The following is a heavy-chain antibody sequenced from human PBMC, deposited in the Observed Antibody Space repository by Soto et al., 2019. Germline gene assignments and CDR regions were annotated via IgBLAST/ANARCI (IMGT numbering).Heavy chain of an antibody. D-gene: IGHD2-21*01. J-gene: IGHJ2*01. CDR2: ISFDSRDQ. Sequence: GGSLRLSCAASGFTFNTYDMHWVRQAPGKGLEWVAMISFDSRDQYYADSFKGRFTISRDNSENTVYLQMNSLRVDDTGVFFCARAQAIYGSRDWYFGVWGGGTLVTVSS. CDR3: ARAQAIYGSRDWYFGV. V-gene: IGHV3-30*03. CDR1: GFTFNTYD.